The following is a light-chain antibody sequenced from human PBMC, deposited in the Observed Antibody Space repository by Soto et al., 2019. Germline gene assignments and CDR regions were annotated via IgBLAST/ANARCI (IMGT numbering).Light chain of an antibody. CDR2: EVS. V-gene: IGLV2-14*01. Sequence: QSALTQPASVSGSPGQSITISCTGTSSDVGDYNYVSWYQQHPGKAPKLMIYEVSNRPSGVSNRFSGSKSGNTASLTISGLQAEDEAVYYCSSYTSSSTLFGGGTKLSVL. J-gene: IGLJ2*01. CDR1: SSDVGDYNY. CDR3: SSYTSSSTL.